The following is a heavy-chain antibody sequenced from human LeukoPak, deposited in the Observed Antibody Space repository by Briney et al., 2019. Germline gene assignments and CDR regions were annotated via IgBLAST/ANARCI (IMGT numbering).Heavy chain of an antibody. V-gene: IGHV1-8*01. CDR2: MNSNSGNT. Sequence: AASVKVSCKASGYTFSSNDINWVRQATGQGLEWMGWMNSNSGNTAYAQKFQGRVTMTRDTSISTAYMELSGLRSDDTAVYYCAKVGTSRGNWFDPWGQGTLVTVSS. CDR1: GYTFSSND. J-gene: IGHJ5*02. CDR3: AKVGTSRGNWFDP.